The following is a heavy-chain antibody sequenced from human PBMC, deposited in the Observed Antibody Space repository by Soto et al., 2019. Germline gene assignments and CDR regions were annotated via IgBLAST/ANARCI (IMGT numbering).Heavy chain of an antibody. J-gene: IGHJ4*02. V-gene: IGHV6-1*01. Sequence: QVQLQQSGPGLVQPSQTLSLTCAISGDSVSSNSVVWNWIRQSPSRGLEWLGRTYYRSKWYYEYAESVKSRIIINPDTSKNQLSLQLNSVTPEDTGVCYCARLVGNSWIDYWGQGTLVTVSS. CDR3: ARLVGNSWIDY. CDR1: GDSVSSNSVV. D-gene: IGHD6-13*01. CDR2: TYYRSKWYY.